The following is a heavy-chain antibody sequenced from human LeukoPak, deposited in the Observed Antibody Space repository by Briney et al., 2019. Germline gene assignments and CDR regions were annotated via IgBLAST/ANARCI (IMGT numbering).Heavy chain of an antibody. Sequence: ASVKVSCKASGYTFTSYGISWVRQASGQGLEWMGWISAYNGNTNYAQKLQGRVTMTTDTSTSTAYMELRSLRSDDTAVYYCAETYCSSTSCHNWFDPWGQGTLVTVSS. J-gene: IGHJ5*02. V-gene: IGHV1-18*01. CDR3: AETYCSSTSCHNWFDP. D-gene: IGHD2-2*01. CDR1: GYTFTSYG. CDR2: ISAYNGNT.